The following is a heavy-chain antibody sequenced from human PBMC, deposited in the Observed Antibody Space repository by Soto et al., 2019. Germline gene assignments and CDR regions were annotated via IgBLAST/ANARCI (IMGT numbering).Heavy chain of an antibody. J-gene: IGHJ4*02. CDR1: GGSISSGGYS. CDR2: IYYSGST. CDR3: ARRSGYDFGIDD. V-gene: IGHV4-30-2*03. D-gene: IGHD5-12*01. Sequence: SETLSLTCAVSGGSISSGGYSWSWIRQPPGKGLEWIGSIYYSGSTYYNPSLKSRVTISVDTSKNQFSLKLSSVTAADTAVYYCARRSGYDFGIDDWGQGTLVTVSS.